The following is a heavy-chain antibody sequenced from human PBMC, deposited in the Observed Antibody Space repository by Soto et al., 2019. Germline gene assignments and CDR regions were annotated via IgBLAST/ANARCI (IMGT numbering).Heavy chain of an antibody. D-gene: IGHD2-15*01. CDR2: IWYDGSNK. J-gene: IGHJ5*02. Sequence: QVQLVESGGGVVQPGRSLRLSCAASGFTFSSYGMHWVRQAPGKGLEWVAVIWYDGSNKYYADSVKGRFTISRDNSKNTLYLHMNSLRAEDTAVYYCARATKYGGSALGEGWFDPWGQGTLVTVSS. CDR3: ARATKYGGSALGEGWFDP. CDR1: GFTFSSYG. V-gene: IGHV3-33*01.